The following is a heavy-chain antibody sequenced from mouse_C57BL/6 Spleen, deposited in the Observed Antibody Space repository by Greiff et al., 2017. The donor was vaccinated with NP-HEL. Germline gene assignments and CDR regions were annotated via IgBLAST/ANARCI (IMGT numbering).Heavy chain of an antibody. J-gene: IGHJ2*01. CDR3: ARSLYDGYYDY. CDR1: GYTFTNYW. CDR2: IYPGSGYT. V-gene: IGHV1-63*01. D-gene: IGHD2-3*01. Sequence: QVQLQQSGAELVRPGTSVKMSCKASGYTFTNYWIGWVKQRPGHGLEWIGDIYPGSGYTSYNEKFKGKATLTADKSSSTAYMPFSSLTSEDSAISYCARSLYDGYYDYWGQGTTLTVSS.